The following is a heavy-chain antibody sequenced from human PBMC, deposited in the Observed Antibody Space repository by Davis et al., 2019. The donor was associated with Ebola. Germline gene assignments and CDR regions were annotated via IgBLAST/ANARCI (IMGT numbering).Heavy chain of an antibody. CDR1: GYTFTRYD. J-gene: IGHJ5*02. D-gene: IGHD6-25*01. Sequence: AASVKVSCKASGYTFTRYDINWVRQATGQGLEWMGWMNPNSGNTGYAQMFQGRVTMTRNTSITTAYMELSNLRSEDTAVYYCTRSETSSGWFDPWGQGTPVTVSS. CDR2: MNPNSGNT. CDR3: TRSETSSGWFDP. V-gene: IGHV1-8*01.